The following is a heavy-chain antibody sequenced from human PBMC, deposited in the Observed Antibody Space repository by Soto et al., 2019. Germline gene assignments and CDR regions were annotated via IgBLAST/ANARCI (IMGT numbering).Heavy chain of an antibody. D-gene: IGHD2-21*01. V-gene: IGHV4-31*03. CDR2: IYVTGAV. CDR1: GAALNSGNYY. Sequence: SETLSLTYSVSGAALNSGNYYWSWIRQVPGKGLEWIGHIYVTGAVDYNPSLRDRITISQDTSERQFSLNLRLVTAADTAVYYCARLRIATNNYKWFDPWGQGTLVTVSS. J-gene: IGHJ5*02. CDR3: ARLRIATNNYKWFDP.